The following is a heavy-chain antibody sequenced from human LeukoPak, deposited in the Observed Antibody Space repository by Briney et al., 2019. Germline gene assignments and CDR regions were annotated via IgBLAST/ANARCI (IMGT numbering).Heavy chain of an antibody. D-gene: IGHD3-22*01. J-gene: IGHJ4*02. CDR3: ATELRSGYFDY. CDR2: FDPEDDER. Sequence: AAVKVSCKLSGYVLIELSMHWVRQAPGKGLDWMGGFDPEDDERIYAQKFQGRVTMTEDTSKDTAHMELSSLRSEDTAVYYCATELRSGYFDYWGQGTLVTVSS. CDR1: GYVLIELS. V-gene: IGHV1-24*01.